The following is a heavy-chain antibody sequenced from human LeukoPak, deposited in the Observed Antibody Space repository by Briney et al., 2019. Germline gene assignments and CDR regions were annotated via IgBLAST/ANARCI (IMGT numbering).Heavy chain of an antibody. CDR2: INPNSGGT. V-gene: IGHV1-2*02. Sequence: ASVTVSCKASGYTFTGYYMHWVRQAPGQGLEWMGWINPNSGGTNYAQKFQGRVTMTRDTSISTAYMELSRLRSDDTAVYYCARGQHLYACSGGSCYGLFDYWGQGTLVTVSS. CDR3: ARGQHLYACSGGSCYGLFDY. J-gene: IGHJ4*02. CDR1: GYTFTGYY. D-gene: IGHD2-15*01.